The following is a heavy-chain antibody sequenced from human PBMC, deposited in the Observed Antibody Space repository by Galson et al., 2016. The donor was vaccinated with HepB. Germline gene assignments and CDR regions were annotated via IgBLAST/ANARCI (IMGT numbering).Heavy chain of an antibody. V-gene: IGHV3-7*03. CDR3: AKAEGIVNSYYFDY. CDR2: IKEDGSEK. D-gene: IGHD2-21*01. CDR1: GFTFSRYW. J-gene: IGHJ4*02. Sequence: SLRLSCAASGFTFSRYWMTWVRQAPGNGLEWVANIKEDGSEKYYVDSVKGRFTISGDNAKKSLYLQLNSLRAEDTAVYYCAKAEGIVNSYYFDYWGQGTLVTVSS.